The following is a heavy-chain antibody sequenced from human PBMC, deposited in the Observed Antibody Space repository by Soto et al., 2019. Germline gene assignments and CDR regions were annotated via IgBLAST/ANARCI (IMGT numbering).Heavy chain of an antibody. V-gene: IGHV1-18*04. CDR2: ISAYNDNT. Sequence: ASVKVSCKAPGYTFISYAISWIRQAPGQGLEWMGWISAYNDNTNYAQKFQDRLTMTTDTSTSTAYMELRSLRSDDTAVYYCARPEGSHYYGIDVWGQGTTVTVSS. D-gene: IGHD2-15*01. CDR3: ARPEGSHYYGIDV. J-gene: IGHJ6*02. CDR1: GYTFISYA.